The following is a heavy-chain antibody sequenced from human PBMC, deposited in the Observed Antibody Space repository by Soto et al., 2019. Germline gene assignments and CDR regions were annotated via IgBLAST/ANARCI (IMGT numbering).Heavy chain of an antibody. J-gene: IGHJ4*02. V-gene: IGHV3-30*04. D-gene: IGHD3-10*01. CDR1: GFTFSRYA. CDR3: ARSRNSAVADSFDF. CDR2: ISRDGSNK. Sequence: SLRLSCVASGFTFSRYAIHWVRQAPGKGLEWVAVISRDGSNKYYVDSVKGRFTISRDNSKNTLYLQMNSLRDEDTAVYYCARSRNSAVADSFDFWGQGTLVTVSS.